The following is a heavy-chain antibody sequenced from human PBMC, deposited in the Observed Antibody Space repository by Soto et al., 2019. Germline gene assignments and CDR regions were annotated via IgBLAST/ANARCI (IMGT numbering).Heavy chain of an antibody. J-gene: IGHJ5*02. Sequence: SETLSLTCAVSGGSISSGDYSWNWIRQPPGKGLEWIGSIYYSGSTYYNPSLKSRVTISVDTFKNQFSLKLSSVTAADTAVYYCARLRDDIVATMGWFDPWGQGTLVTVSS. CDR3: ARLRDDIVATMGWFDP. V-gene: IGHV4-39*01. D-gene: IGHD5-12*01. CDR2: IYYSGST. CDR1: GGSISSGDYS.